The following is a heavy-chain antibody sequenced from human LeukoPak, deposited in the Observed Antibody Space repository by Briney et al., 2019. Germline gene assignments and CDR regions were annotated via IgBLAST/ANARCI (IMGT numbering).Heavy chain of an antibody. CDR1: GFTFSSYA. Sequence: GGSLRLSCAASGFTFSSYAMSWVRQAPGEGLEWVSGISGSGHNTYYADSVKGRFTISRDNSKNTLYLQMSSLRVEDTAVYYCAKANDYVWGTYGRALYFDYWGRGTLVTVSS. CDR2: ISGSGHNT. D-gene: IGHD3-16*01. CDR3: AKANDYVWGTYGRALYFDY. J-gene: IGHJ4*02. V-gene: IGHV3-23*01.